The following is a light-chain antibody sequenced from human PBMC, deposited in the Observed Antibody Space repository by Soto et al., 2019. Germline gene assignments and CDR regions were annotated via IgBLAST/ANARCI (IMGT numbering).Light chain of an antibody. CDR2: EGS. Sequence: QSALTQPASVSGSPGQSITISCTGTSSDVGSYNLVSWYRQNPGKAPKLIIYEGSKRPSGVSHRFSGSKSGNTASLTISALQAEDEAEYYCCSYGGSTTWVFGGGTKLTVL. CDR1: SSDVGSYNL. V-gene: IGLV2-23*01. CDR3: CSYGGSTTWV. J-gene: IGLJ3*02.